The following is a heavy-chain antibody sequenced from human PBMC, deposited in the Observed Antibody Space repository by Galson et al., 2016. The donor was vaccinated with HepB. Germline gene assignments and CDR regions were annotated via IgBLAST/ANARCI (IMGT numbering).Heavy chain of an antibody. D-gene: IGHD2-2*01. V-gene: IGHV4-34*01. J-gene: IGHJ4*02. CDR1: GGSFSGYY. CDR2: IIHSGST. Sequence: SETLSLTCVVDGGSFSGYYWSWIRQPPGKGLEWLGEIIHSGSTNYNPSLKSRVTISVDTSKNHFSLKLSSVTAADTAVYYCARGEPTAIAHWGQGTLVTVSS. CDR3: ARGEPTAIAH.